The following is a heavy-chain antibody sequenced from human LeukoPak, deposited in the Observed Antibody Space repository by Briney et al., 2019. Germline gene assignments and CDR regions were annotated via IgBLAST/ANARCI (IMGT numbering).Heavy chain of an antibody. J-gene: IGHJ6*02. CDR3: AKASYGYYYYGMDV. D-gene: IGHD4-17*01. Sequence: GRSLRLSCAASGFTFDDYAMHWVRQAPGKGLEWVSGISWNSGSIGYADSVKGRFTISRDNAKNSLYLQMNSLRAEDTALYYCAKASYGYYYYGMDVWGQGTTVTVSS. V-gene: IGHV3-9*01. CDR2: ISWNSGSI. CDR1: GFTFDDYA.